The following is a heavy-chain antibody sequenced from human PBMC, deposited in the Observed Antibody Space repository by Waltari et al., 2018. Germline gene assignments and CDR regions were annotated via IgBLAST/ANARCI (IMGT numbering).Heavy chain of an antibody. CDR2: IYYSGST. CDR1: GGSISSTY. Sequence: QVQLQESGPGLVKPSETLSLTCTVSGGSISSTYWSWLRQPPGKGLEWIGYIYYSGSTNYNPSLKSRVTISVDTSKNQFSLKLSSVTAADTAVYYCARDLDSSGWYSFDAFDIWGQGTMVTVSS. V-gene: IGHV4-59*01. D-gene: IGHD6-19*01. J-gene: IGHJ3*02. CDR3: ARDLDSSGWYSFDAFDI.